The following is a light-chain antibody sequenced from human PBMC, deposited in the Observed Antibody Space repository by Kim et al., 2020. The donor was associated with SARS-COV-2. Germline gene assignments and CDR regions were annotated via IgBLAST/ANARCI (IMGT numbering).Light chain of an antibody. J-gene: IGLJ2*01. CDR3: QTWGTGFVV. CDR2: VNSDGSH. V-gene: IGLV4-69*01. CDR1: SGHSSYA. Sequence: ASVKLTCTLGSGHSSYAIAWLQQQPEKGPRYLMKVNSDGSHTRGDGIPDRFSGSSSGDERYLSISNLQSEDESDFYCQTWGTGFVVFGRGTQLTVL.